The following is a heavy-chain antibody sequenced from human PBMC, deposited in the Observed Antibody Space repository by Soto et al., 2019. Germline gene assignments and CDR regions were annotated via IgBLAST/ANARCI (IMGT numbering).Heavy chain of an antibody. CDR3: ARDHLWWELGHYYYYGMDV. J-gene: IGHJ6*02. CDR1: GDSVSSNSAA. V-gene: IGHV6-1*01. Sequence: PSQTLSLTCAISGDSVSSNSAAWNWIRQSPSRGLEWLGRTYYRSKWYNDYAVSVKSRITINPDTSKNQFSLQLNSVTPEDTAVYYCARDHLWWELGHYYYYGMDVWGQGTTVTVSS. D-gene: IGHD1-26*01. CDR2: TYYRSKWYN.